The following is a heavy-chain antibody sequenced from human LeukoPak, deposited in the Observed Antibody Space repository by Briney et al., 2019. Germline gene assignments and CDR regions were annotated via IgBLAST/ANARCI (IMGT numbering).Heavy chain of an antibody. Sequence: SSETLSLTCTVSGGSISSYYWSWIRQPPGKGLEWIGYNYYSGSTNYNPSLKSRVTISVDTSKNQFSLKLSSVTAADTAVYYCARGLGYCSGGSCYSGDLDYWGQGTLVTVSS. CDR1: GGSISSYY. CDR3: ARGLGYCSGGSCYSGDLDY. V-gene: IGHV4-59*01. D-gene: IGHD2-15*01. CDR2: NYYSGST. J-gene: IGHJ4*02.